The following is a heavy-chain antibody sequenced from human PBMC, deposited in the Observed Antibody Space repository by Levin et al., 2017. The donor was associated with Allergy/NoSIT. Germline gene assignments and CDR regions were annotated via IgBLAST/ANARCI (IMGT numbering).Heavy chain of an antibody. V-gene: IGHV5-51*01. CDR2: IYPGDSDT. D-gene: IGHD4-17*01. Sequence: GESLKISCKGSGYSFNNYWIGWVRQMPGKGLEWMGIIYPGDSDTRYSPSFQGQVTISADKSITTAYLQWSSLKASDTAMYYCARLGSTVTTVAAYAFDIWGQGTIVTVSS. CDR1: GYSFNNYW. J-gene: IGHJ3*02. CDR3: ARLGSTVTTVAAYAFDI.